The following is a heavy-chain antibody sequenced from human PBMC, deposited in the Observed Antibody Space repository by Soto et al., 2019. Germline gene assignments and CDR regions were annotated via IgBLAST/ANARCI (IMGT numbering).Heavy chain of an antibody. J-gene: IGHJ4*02. CDR1: GGSISSYY. CDR3: ARRYGSCFDY. CDR2: IYYSGST. V-gene: IGHV4-59*08. Sequence: QVQLQESGPGLVKPSETLSLTCTVSGGSISSYYWSWIRQPPGKGLEWIGYIYYSGSTNYNPSLKSRVTITVDTSKNPFPLKVSSVAAAGPAVVFCARRYGSCFDYWGQGTLVTVSS. D-gene: IGHD5-18*01.